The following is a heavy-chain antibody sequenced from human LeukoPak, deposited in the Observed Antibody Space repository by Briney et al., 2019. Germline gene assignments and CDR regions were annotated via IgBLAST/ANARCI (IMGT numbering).Heavy chain of an antibody. CDR1: GFTFSHYA. CDR3: ARRDGIFDY. CDR2: LTDSGDAT. J-gene: IGHJ4*02. D-gene: IGHD5-24*01. Sequence: GGSLRLSCAASGFTFSHYAMSWVRQAPGTGLEWVGSLTDSGDATYYADSVKGRFTISRDNSRNTLYIQMNSLRGEDTAIYYCARRDGIFDYWGQGTLVTVSS. V-gene: IGHV3-23*01.